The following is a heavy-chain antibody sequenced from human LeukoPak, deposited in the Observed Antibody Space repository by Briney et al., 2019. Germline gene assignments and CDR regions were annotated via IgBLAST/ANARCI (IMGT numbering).Heavy chain of an antibody. Sequence: ASVKVSCKASGYTFTSYGISWVRQAPGQGLEWMGWTSTYNGNTNYAQKLQGRVTMTTDTSTSTAYMELRSLRSDDTAVYYCARLGLFWSGYYFDYWGQGTLVAVSS. J-gene: IGHJ4*02. V-gene: IGHV1-18*01. D-gene: IGHD3-3*01. CDR1: GYTFTSYG. CDR3: ARLGLFWSGYYFDY. CDR2: TSTYNGNT.